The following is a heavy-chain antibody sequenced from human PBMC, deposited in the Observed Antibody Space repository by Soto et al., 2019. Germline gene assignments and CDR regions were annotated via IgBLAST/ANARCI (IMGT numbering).Heavy chain of an antibody. J-gene: IGHJ4*02. CDR1: GFTFSSYW. CDR3: ILYYYDSSGYYFDY. CDR2: IKQDGSEK. V-gene: IGHV3-7*01. Sequence: GGSLGLSCAASGFTFSSYWMSWVRQAPGKGLEWVANIKQDGSEKYYVDSVKGRFTISRDNAKNSLYLQMNSLRAEDTAVYYCILYYYDSSGYYFDYWGQGTLVTVSS. D-gene: IGHD3-22*01.